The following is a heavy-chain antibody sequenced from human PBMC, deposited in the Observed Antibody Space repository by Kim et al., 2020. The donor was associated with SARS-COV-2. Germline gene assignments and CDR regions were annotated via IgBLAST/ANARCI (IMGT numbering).Heavy chain of an antibody. Sequence: GGSLRLSCAASGFTFSSYGMHWVRQAPGKGLEWVAVISYDGSNKYYADSVKGRFTISRDNSKNTLYLQMNSLRAEDTAVYYCAKDEEDSSGPIDYWGQGTLVTVSS. D-gene: IGHD3-22*01. J-gene: IGHJ4*02. CDR2: ISYDGSNK. CDR3: AKDEEDSSGPIDY. V-gene: IGHV3-30*18. CDR1: GFTFSSYG.